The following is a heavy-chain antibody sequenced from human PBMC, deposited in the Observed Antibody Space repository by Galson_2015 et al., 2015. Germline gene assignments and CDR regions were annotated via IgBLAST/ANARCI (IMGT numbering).Heavy chain of an antibody. V-gene: IGHV3-30*18. D-gene: IGHD3-10*01. CDR2: ISYDGSNK. CDR1: GFTFSSYG. Sequence: LRLSCAASGFTFSSYGMPWVRQAPGKGLEWVAVISYDGSNKYYADSVKGRFTISRDNSKNTLYLQMNSLRAEDTAVYYCAKDRSNYYGSGMFDYWGQGTLVTVSS. J-gene: IGHJ4*02. CDR3: AKDRSNYYGSGMFDY.